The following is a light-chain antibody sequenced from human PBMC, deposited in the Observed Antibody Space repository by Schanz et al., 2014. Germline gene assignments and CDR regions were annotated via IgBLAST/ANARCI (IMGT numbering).Light chain of an antibody. CDR3: QQHKTLPCT. V-gene: IGKV1-5*03. Sequence: DIQMTQSPSTLSASVGDRVTLTCRASQNIDIWLTWYQQKPGKAPKILIYTASSLENGVPPRFSGSGSGTEFTLTISSLQPDDFATYYCQQHKTLPCTFGQGTKVEIK. CDR1: QNIDIW. J-gene: IGKJ2*02. CDR2: TAS.